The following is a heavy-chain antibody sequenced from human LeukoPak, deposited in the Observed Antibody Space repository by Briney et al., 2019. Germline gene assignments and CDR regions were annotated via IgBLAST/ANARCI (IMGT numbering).Heavy chain of an antibody. V-gene: IGHV3-74*01. Sequence: GGSLRLSCVASGFIFSDYWLRWVRQGPGKGLVWVSRINSDGRTTTHANSVKGRFTISRDNAKNTLYLEMNSLRAEDTAVYYCARGVLTGSSSAFDLWGQGTMVTVSS. CDR3: ARGVLTGSSSAFDL. J-gene: IGHJ3*01. D-gene: IGHD1-26*01. CDR1: GFIFSDYW. CDR2: INSDGRTT.